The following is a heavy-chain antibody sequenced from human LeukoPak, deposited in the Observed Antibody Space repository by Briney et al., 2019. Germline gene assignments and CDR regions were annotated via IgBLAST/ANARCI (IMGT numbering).Heavy chain of an antibody. V-gene: IGHV1-18*01. Sequence: GASVKVSCKASGYTFTTYGISWVRQAPGQGLEWMGWISSYNGNTNYAQKFQGRVTITADKSTSTAYMELSSLRSEDTAVYYCATRSLGDYGDRMYYFDYWGQGTLVTVSS. J-gene: IGHJ4*02. CDR3: ATRSLGDYGDRMYYFDY. D-gene: IGHD4-17*01. CDR1: GYTFTTYG. CDR2: ISSYNGNT.